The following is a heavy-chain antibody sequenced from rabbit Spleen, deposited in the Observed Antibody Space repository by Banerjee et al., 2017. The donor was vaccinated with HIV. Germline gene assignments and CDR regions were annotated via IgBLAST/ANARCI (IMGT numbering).Heavy chain of an antibody. CDR1: GFSFTDKDV. V-gene: IGHV1S45*01. Sequence: QEQLVESGGGLVQPEGSLTLTCTASGFSFTDKDVMCWVRQAPGKGLEWIGCINTITGKTVYATWAKGRFTISRASSTTVFLQMTSLTAADTATYFCARDTGSSFSSYGMDLWGPGTLVTVS. CDR3: ARDTGSSFSSYGMDL. D-gene: IGHD8-1*01. CDR2: INTITGKT. J-gene: IGHJ6*01.